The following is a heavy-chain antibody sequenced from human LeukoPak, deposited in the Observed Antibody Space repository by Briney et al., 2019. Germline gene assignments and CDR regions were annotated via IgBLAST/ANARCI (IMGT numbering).Heavy chain of an antibody. Sequence: KPSETLSLTCTASGGSISSYYWSWIRQPPGKGLEWIGYIYYSGSTNYNPSLKSRVTISVDTSKNQFSLKLSSVTAADTAVYYCARAEGSCSGSTCFSYWGQGTLVTVSS. CDR3: ARAEGSCSGSTCFSY. V-gene: IGHV4-59*01. D-gene: IGHD2-15*01. CDR1: GGSISSYY. J-gene: IGHJ4*02. CDR2: IYYSGST.